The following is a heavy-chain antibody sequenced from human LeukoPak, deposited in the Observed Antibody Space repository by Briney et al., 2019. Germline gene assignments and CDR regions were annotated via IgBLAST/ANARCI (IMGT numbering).Heavy chain of an antibody. CDR3: ARVVYSGYDFRGAMDV. CDR1: GGSISSYY. D-gene: IGHD5-12*01. Sequence: PSETLSLTCTVSGGSISSYYWSWIRQPPGKGLEWIGYIYYTGSTNHNPSLKSRVTISVDTSKNQFSLKLSSVTAADTAVYYCARVVYSGYDFRGAMDVWGKGTTVTVSS. J-gene: IGHJ6*03. CDR2: IYYTGST. V-gene: IGHV4-59*01.